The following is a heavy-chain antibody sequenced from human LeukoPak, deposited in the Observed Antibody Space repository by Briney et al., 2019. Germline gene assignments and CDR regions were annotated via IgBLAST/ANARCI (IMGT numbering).Heavy chain of an antibody. V-gene: IGHV3-23*01. Sequence: GGSLRLSCAASGFTFSSYAMSWVRQAPGKGLEWVSAISGSGGSTYYADSVKGRFTISRDNSKNTLYLQMNSLRAEDTAVYYCARTPGIAAAVIYYYYGMDVWGQGTTVTVSS. CDR1: GFTFSSYA. D-gene: IGHD6-13*01. CDR2: ISGSGGST. CDR3: ARTPGIAAAVIYYYYGMDV. J-gene: IGHJ6*02.